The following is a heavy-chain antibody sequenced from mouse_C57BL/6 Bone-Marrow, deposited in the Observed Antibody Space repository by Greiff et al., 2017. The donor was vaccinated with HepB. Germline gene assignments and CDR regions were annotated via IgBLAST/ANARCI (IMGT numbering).Heavy chain of an antibody. V-gene: IGHV2-9-1*01. CDR3: ARTAFMVIGVSFDY. D-gene: IGHD1-1*02. CDR1: GFSLTSYA. Sequence: QVQLKQSGPGLVAPSQSLSITCTVSGFSLTSYAIGWVRQPPGKGLEWLGVIWTGGGTNYNSALKSRLSISKDNSKSQVFLKMNSLQTDDTARYYCARTAFMVIGVSFDYWGQGTTLTVSS. CDR2: IWTGGGT. J-gene: IGHJ2*01.